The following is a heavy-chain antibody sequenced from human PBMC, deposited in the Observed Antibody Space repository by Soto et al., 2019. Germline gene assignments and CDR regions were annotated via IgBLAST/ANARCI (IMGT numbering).Heavy chain of an antibody. V-gene: IGHV4-31*03. D-gene: IGHD6-19*01. CDR3: ARATVAGTLGSGY. J-gene: IGHJ4*02. CDR1: GGSIISGGYY. Sequence: QVQLQESGPGLVKPSQTLSLTCTVSGGSIISGGYYWSWIRQHPGKGLEWIGYIYYSGSTYYNPSLKSRVTISLDTSKNQFSLKLSSVTAADTAVYYCARATVAGTLGSGYWGQGTLVTVSS. CDR2: IYYSGST.